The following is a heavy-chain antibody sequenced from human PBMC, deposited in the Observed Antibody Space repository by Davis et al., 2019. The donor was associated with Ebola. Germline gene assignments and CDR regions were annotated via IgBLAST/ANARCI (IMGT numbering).Heavy chain of an antibody. CDR2: IIPILGTA. CDR3: ARGRITIFGVVKGMDV. D-gene: IGHD3-3*01. Sequence: AASVKVSCKASGGTFSSYAISWVRQAPGQGLEWMGRIIPILGTANYAQKFQGRVTITADESTSTAYMELSSLRSEDTAVYYCARGRITIFGVVKGMDVWGQGTTVTVSS. V-gene: IGHV1-69*11. CDR1: GGTFSSYA. J-gene: IGHJ6*02.